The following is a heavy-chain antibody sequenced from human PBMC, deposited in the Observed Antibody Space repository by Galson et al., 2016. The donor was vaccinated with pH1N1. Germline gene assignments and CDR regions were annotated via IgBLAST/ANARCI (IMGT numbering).Heavy chain of an antibody. CDR1: GFTFSNYA. D-gene: IGHD1-26*01. CDR2: ISGGGDST. CDR3: VRAVGRAEAH. J-gene: IGHJ4*02. Sequence: SLRLSCAASGFTFSNYAMSWVRQSPGEGLEWLSAISGGGDSTYHVDSVKGRFTISRDNSKNILYLQMNSLRAEDTAMYYCVRAVGRAEAHWGQGTLVTVSS. V-gene: IGHV3-23*01.